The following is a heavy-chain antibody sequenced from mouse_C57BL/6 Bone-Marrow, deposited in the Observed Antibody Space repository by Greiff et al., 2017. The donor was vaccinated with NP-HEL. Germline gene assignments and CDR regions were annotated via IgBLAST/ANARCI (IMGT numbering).Heavy chain of an antibody. CDR2: IYPGDGDT. Sequence: QVQLKESGPELVKPGASVKISCKASGYAFSSSWMNWVKQRPGKGLEWIGRIYPGDGDTNYNGKFKGKATLTADKSSSTAYMQLSSLTSEDSAVYFCARTKMYGNYKGDYFDYWGQGTTLTVSS. D-gene: IGHD2-10*02. J-gene: IGHJ2*01. CDR1: GYAFSSSW. CDR3: ARTKMYGNYKGDYFDY. V-gene: IGHV1-82*01.